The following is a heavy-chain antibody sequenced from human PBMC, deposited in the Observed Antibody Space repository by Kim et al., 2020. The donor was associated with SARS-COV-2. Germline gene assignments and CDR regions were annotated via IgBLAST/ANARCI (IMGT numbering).Heavy chain of an antibody. CDR2: INHSGST. D-gene: IGHD2-21*01. CDR3: ARVRRYFIDY. Sequence: SETLSLTCAVYGGSFSGYYWSWIRQPPGKGLEWIGEINHSGSTNYNPSLKSRVTISVDTSKNQFSLKLSSVTAADTAVYYCARVRRYFIDYWGQGTLVTVSS. J-gene: IGHJ4*02. V-gene: IGHV4-34*01. CDR1: GGSFSGYY.